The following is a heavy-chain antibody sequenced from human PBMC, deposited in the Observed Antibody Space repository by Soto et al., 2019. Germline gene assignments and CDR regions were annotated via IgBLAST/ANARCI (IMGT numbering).Heavy chain of an antibody. D-gene: IGHD6-19*01. Sequence: QVQLVQSGAEVKKPGASVKVSCKASGYTFTGYYMHWVLQAPGQGLEWMGWINPNSGGTNYAQKFQGWVTMTRDTSISTAYMELSRLRSDDTAVYYCARQSTRQWLAFDYWGQGTLVTVSS. CDR2: INPNSGGT. V-gene: IGHV1-2*04. CDR1: GYTFTGYY. J-gene: IGHJ4*02. CDR3: ARQSTRQWLAFDY.